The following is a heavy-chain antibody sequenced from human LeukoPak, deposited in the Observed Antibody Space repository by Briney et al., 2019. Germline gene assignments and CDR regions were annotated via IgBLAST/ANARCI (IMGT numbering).Heavy chain of an antibody. Sequence: PGGSLRLSCVASGFTFSNYAMSWVRQAPGKGLEWVSGIVNSGGSTYYADSVRGRLTISRDNSKKTVYLQMSSLRAEDTALYYCAKWGDYDVLTGYYVPDYWGQGTLVTVSS. D-gene: IGHD3-9*01. V-gene: IGHV3-23*01. CDR1: GFTFSNYA. CDR2: IVNSGGST. J-gene: IGHJ4*02. CDR3: AKWGDYDVLTGYYVPDY.